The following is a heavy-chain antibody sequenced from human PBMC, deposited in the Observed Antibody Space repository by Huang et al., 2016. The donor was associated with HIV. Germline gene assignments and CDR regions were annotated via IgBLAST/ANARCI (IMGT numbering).Heavy chain of an antibody. CDR1: GFTVSTNY. CDR3: AKEGDTGAALGY. Sequence: EVQLVESGGGLIQPGGSLRLSCAASGFTVSTNYMTWVRQAPGKGLEWVSIFYSGGTTYYADSVKGRFTISRDDFENTLYLHMTSLRAGDTAVYYCAKEGDTGAALGYWGQGTLVTVS. J-gene: IGHJ4*02. D-gene: IGHD2-8*02. CDR2: FYSGGTT. V-gene: IGHV3-53*01.